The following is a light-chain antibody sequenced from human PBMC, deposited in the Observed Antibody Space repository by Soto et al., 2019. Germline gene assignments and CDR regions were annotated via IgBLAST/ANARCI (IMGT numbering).Light chain of an antibody. CDR2: GAS. Sequence: EIVMTQSPASLSVSPGERATLSCRASQSVSSNLAWYQYKPGQAPRLLIYGASTRVTGIPARFSGSGSGTEFTLTISSLQSEDFAVYYCQQYNNWPLFGPGTKVDIK. CDR3: QQYNNWPL. V-gene: IGKV3-15*01. J-gene: IGKJ3*01. CDR1: QSVSSN.